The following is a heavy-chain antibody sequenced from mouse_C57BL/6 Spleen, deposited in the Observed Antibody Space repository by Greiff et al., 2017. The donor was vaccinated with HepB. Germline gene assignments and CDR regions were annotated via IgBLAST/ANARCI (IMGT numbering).Heavy chain of an antibody. Sequence: EVKLMESGGGLVQPGGSLKLSCAASGFTFSDYYMYWVRQTPEKRLEWVAYISNGGGSTYYPDTVKGRFTISRDNAKNTLYLQMSRLKSEDTAMYYCARLGEGYYFDYWGQGTTLTVSS. CDR3: ARLGEGYYFDY. CDR2: ISNGGGST. V-gene: IGHV5-12*01. J-gene: IGHJ2*01. CDR1: GFTFSDYY. D-gene: IGHD4-1*01.